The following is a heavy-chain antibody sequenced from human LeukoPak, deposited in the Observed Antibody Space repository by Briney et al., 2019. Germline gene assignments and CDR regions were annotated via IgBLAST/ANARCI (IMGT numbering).Heavy chain of an antibody. CDR1: GGTFSSYA. D-gene: IGHD3-10*02. V-gene: IGHV1-69*13. CDR2: IIPIFGTA. J-gene: IGHJ4*02. CDR3: AKVSYFSVIAYFDY. Sequence: SVKVSCKASGGTFSSYAISWVRQAPGQGLEWMGGIIPIFGTANYAQKFQGRVTITADESTSTAYMELSSLRSDDTAVYYCAKVSYFSVIAYFDYWGQGTLVTVSS.